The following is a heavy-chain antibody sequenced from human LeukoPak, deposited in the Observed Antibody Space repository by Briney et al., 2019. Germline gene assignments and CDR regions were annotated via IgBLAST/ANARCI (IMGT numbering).Heavy chain of an antibody. J-gene: IGHJ6*03. CDR1: GYTFTSYG. CDR2: ISAYNGNT. Sequence: ATVKVSCKASGYTFTSYGISWVRQAPGQGLEWMGWISAYNGNTNYAQKLQGRVTMTTDTSTSTAYMELRSLRSDDTAVYYCARNSYYYYYMDVWGKGTTVTVSS. D-gene: IGHD4-23*01. CDR3: ARNSYYYYYMDV. V-gene: IGHV1-18*01.